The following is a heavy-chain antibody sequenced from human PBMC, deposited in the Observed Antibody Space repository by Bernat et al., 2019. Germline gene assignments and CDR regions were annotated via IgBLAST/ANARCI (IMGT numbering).Heavy chain of an antibody. D-gene: IGHD2-2*01. CDR2: IHSDGTT. CDR3: ARGPDIPATSSFTHGMDV. J-gene: IGHJ6*02. Sequence: EVQLVESGGGLVKPGGSLRLSCAASGFTFSSYSMNWVRQAPGKGLEWVSRIHSDGTTIYADSVKGRFTMSRENAKSTLYLQMNSLSAEDTAVYYCARGPDIPATSSFTHGMDVWGQGTTVTVSS. V-gene: IGHV3-74*02. CDR1: GFTFSSYS.